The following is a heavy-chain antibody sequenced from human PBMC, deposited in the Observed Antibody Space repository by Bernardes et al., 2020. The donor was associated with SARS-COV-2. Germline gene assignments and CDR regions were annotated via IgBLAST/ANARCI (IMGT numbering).Heavy chain of an antibody. D-gene: IGHD1-7*01. J-gene: IGHJ4*02. Sequence: GGSLRLSYAASGFTFSGNWMPWVRQAPAKGLVWVARFKSAGSSTNYADAVKGRFTISRDNVNNKLYLQMNDLRVEDTAVYYCARGTGNYGDWDYWGQGTLVTVSS. V-gene: IGHV3-74*01. CDR2: FKSAGSST. CDR3: ARGTGNYGDWDY. CDR1: GFTFSGNW.